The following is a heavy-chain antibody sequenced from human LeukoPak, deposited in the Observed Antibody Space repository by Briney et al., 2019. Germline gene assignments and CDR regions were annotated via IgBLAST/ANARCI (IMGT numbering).Heavy chain of an antibody. D-gene: IGHD3-22*01. CDR1: GYTLTGYY. CDR3: ATFDSEGFEYFQH. Sequence: ASVKVSCKASGYTLTGYYMHWVRQAPGQGLEWMGWINPNSGGTNYAQKFQGRVTMTRDTSISTAYMELSRLRSDDTAVYYCATFDSEGFEYFQHWGQGTLVTVSS. CDR2: INPNSGGT. V-gene: IGHV1-2*02. J-gene: IGHJ1*01.